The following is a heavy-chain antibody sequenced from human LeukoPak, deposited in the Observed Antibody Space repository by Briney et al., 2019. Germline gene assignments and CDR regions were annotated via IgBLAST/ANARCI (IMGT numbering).Heavy chain of an antibody. D-gene: IGHD3-10*01. Sequence: PSETLSLTCTVSGGSISSRSYYWGWLRQPPGKGLEWIASIFYSGSTYHNPSLKSRVTISVDTSKSQFSLKLSSVTAADMAVYFCARHPLKAYVSDWFDPWGQGTLVTVSS. CDR2: IFYSGST. CDR3: ARHPLKAYVSDWFDP. CDR1: GGSISSRSYY. V-gene: IGHV4-39*01. J-gene: IGHJ5*02.